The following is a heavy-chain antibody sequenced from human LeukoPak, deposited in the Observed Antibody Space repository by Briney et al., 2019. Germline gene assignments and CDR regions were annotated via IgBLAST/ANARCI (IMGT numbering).Heavy chain of an antibody. J-gene: IGHJ6*02. D-gene: IGHD3-10*01. Sequence: PSETQSLTCTVSGDSISNSAYDWVWIGQPPGKGLEWIGTITNTGNTYSNPSLKSRVTISIDTSKTQISLKLTSVTAADTAVFYCARKTPGTSVDVWGQGTPVTVSS. CDR2: ITNTGNT. CDR3: ARKTPGTSVDV. CDR1: GDSISNSAYD. V-gene: IGHV4-39*01.